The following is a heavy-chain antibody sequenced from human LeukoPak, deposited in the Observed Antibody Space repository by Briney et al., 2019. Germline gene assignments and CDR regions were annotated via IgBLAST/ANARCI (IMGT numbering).Heavy chain of an antibody. CDR1: GASISSGRYY. J-gene: IGHJ5*01. D-gene: IGHD3-10*01. CDR3: ATDGMVRGPDAWFDS. V-gene: IGHV4-61*02. CDR2: IYSRGST. Sequence: SETLSLTCNVSGASISSGRYYWSWIRQPAGKGLEWIGRIYSRGSTNYNPSLKSRVTMSVDTSKNQFSLKLNSVTAADTAVYYCATDGMVRGPDAWFDSWGQGTLVTVSS.